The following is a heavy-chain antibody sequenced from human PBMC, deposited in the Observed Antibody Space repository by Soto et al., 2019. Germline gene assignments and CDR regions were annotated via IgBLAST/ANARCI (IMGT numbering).Heavy chain of an antibody. D-gene: IGHD1-1*01. CDR2: IIYSGST. Sequence: SETLSLTCTVSGGSISSSSYYWGWIRQPPGKGVEWIGSIIYSGSTYYNPSPKSRVTISVDTSKNQFSLKLTSVTAADTAVYYLVRRKLPGFIDFWGPGTLVTGS. J-gene: IGHJ4*02. CDR1: GGSISSSSYY. V-gene: IGHV4-39*01. CDR3: VRRKLPGFIDF.